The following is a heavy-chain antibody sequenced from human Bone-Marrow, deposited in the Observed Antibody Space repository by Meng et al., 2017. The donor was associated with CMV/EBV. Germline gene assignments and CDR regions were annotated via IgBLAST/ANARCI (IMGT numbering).Heavy chain of an antibody. V-gene: IGHV1-2*02. CDR2: INPYSGDT. J-gene: IGHJ5*02. CDR3: ARGSGSYFGNWFYP. D-gene: IGHD1-26*01. CDR1: EYTFIDHH. Sequence: ASVKVSCKASEYTFIDHHMHWVRQAPGQGLEWMGWINPYSGDTKYAQKFQGRVTLSRDTSISTVYMELSWLRSGDTAVYYCARGSGSYFGNWFYPWGQGTLVTVSS.